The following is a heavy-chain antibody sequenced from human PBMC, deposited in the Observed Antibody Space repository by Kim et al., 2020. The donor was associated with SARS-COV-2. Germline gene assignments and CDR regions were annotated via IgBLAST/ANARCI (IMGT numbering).Heavy chain of an antibody. V-gene: IGHV3-7*01. CDR3: ARGSWYSGFNYYYYYGMDV. CDR2: IKQDGSEK. D-gene: IGHD6-13*01. Sequence: GGSLRLSCAASGFTFSSYWMSWVRQAPGKGLEWVANIKQDGSEKYYVDSVKGRFTISRDNAKNSLYLQMNSLRAEDTAVYYCARGSWYSGFNYYYYYGMDVWGQGTTVTSP. J-gene: IGHJ6*02. CDR1: GFTFSSYW.